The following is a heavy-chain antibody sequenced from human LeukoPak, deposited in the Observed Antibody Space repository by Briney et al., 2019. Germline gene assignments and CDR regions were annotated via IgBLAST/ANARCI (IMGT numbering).Heavy chain of an antibody. CDR2: INPNSGGT. D-gene: IGHD4-17*01. Sequence: GASVRVSCKASGYTFTGYYMHWVRQAPGQGLERMGWINPNSGGTNYAQKFQGRVTMTRDTSISTAYMELSRLRSDDTAVYYCARAEGDYPRRWYFDYWGQGTLVTVSS. CDR3: ARAEGDYPRRWYFDY. J-gene: IGHJ4*02. V-gene: IGHV1-2*02. CDR1: GYTFTGYY.